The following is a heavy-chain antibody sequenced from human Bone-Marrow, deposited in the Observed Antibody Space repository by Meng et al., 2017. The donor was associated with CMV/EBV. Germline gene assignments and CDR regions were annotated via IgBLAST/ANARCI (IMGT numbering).Heavy chain of an antibody. D-gene: IGHD1-26*01. CDR1: GGTFSSYA. V-gene: IGHV1-69*05. J-gene: IGHJ3*02. CDR3: AKGGSGSYFDAFDI. Sequence: SVKVYCKASGGTFSSYAISWVRQAPGQGLEWMGGIIPIFGTANYAQKFQGRVTITTDESTSTAYMELSSLRSEDTAVYYCAKGGSGSYFDAFDIWGQGTMVT. CDR2: IIPIFGTA.